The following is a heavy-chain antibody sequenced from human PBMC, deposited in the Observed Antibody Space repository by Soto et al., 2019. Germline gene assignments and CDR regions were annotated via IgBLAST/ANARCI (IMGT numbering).Heavy chain of an antibody. Sequence: QVQLVESGGGVVQPGRSLRLSCAASGFTFSTYTMYWVRQAPGKGLEGLTFISYDGSNKYYAYSVKGRFTISGDISKDTLYLQMNSVRAEDTAVYYCARGGYYDGSGYFFPLDYWGQGTLVSVSS. D-gene: IGHD3-22*01. CDR2: ISYDGSNK. J-gene: IGHJ4*02. V-gene: IGHV3-30-3*01. CDR3: ARGGYYDGSGYFFPLDY. CDR1: GFTFSTYT.